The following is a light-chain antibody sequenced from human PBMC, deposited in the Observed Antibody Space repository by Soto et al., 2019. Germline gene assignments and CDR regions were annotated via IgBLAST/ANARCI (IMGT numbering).Light chain of an antibody. CDR2: DAS. CDR1: QSVSSY. Sequence: DIVLTQSPGTLCMSPRDRATLSCRASQSVSSYLAWYQQKPGQAPRLLIYDASNRATGIPARFSGSGSGTEFTLTIGSLQSEDFAVYSCQQYNTWPRSFGGRTKVDIK. V-gene: IGKV3D-15*01. CDR3: QQYNTWPRS. J-gene: IGKJ4*01.